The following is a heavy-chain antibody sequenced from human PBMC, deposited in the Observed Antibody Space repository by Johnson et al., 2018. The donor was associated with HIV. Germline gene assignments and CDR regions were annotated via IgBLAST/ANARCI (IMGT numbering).Heavy chain of an antibody. J-gene: IGHJ3*02. Sequence: MLLVESGGGVVQPGRSLRLSCAASGFIFSSYAMHWVRQAPGKGLQYVSAISSNGGSTYYANSVKGRFTISRDNSRNTLYLQMGRLRVEDMAVYYCARDVASVYGSGDHAFDIWGQGTMVTVSS. V-gene: IGHV3-64*01. CDR3: ARDVASVYGSGDHAFDI. CDR1: GFIFSSYA. CDR2: ISSNGGST. D-gene: IGHD3-10*01.